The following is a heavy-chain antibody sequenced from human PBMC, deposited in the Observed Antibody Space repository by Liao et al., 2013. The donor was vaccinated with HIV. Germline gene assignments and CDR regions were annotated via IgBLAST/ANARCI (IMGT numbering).Heavy chain of an antibody. J-gene: IGHJ4*02. CDR3: ARAQTYYDGSGYHYYFDY. CDR1: GDSISSVGHS. CDR2: IYYSGST. Sequence: QLQLQESGSGLVKPSQTLSLTCAVSGDSISSVGHSWSWIRQPPGKGLEWIGTIYYSGSTYYHPSLKSRVTISVDTSKNPFSLKLSSVTAADTAVYYCARAQTYYDGSGYHYYFDYWGQGTLVTVSS. D-gene: IGHD3-22*01. V-gene: IGHV4-30-2*03.